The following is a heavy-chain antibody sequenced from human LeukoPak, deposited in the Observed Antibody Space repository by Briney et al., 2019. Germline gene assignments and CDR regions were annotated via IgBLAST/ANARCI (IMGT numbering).Heavy chain of an antibody. CDR3: ARVVLGSIGYNYHYYYYYGMDV. V-gene: IGHV1-8*03. CDR1: GYTFTSYD. CDR2: MNPNSGNT. J-gene: IGHJ6*02. Sequence: ASVKVSCKASGYTFTSYDINWVRQATGQGLEWMGWMNPNSGNTGYAQKFQGRVTITRNTSISTAYMELSSLRSEDTAVYFCARVVLGSIGYNYHYYYYYGMDVWGQGTTVTVSS. D-gene: IGHD3-22*01.